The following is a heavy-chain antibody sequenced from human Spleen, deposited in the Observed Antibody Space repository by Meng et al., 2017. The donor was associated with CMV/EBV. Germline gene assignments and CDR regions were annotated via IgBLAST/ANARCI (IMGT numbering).Heavy chain of an antibody. CDR1: GFAFSSHC. CDR2: ISSDGGTT. CDR3: AKGPLFRYFDPDWFDP. Sequence: GFAFSSHCMHWVRQTPGKRLVWVSRISSDGGTTDYADSVQGRVTISRDNAKSTLFLHMNSLRVEDTAVYYCAKGPLFRYFDPDWFDPWGQGTLVTVSS. V-gene: IGHV3-74*01. J-gene: IGHJ5*02. D-gene: IGHD3-9*01.